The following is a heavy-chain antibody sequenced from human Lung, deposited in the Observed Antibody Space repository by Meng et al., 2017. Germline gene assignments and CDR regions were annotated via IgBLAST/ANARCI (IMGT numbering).Heavy chain of an antibody. CDR3: ARGPTTMAHDFDY. V-gene: IGHV4-34*01. CDR1: GGSFSDYS. CDR2: INHSGST. J-gene: IGHJ4*02. D-gene: IGHD4-11*01. Sequence: QVHSAPLGEGLLRPSATLPLTCVVSGGSFSDYSWSWIRQPPGKGLEWIGEINHSGSTNYNPSLESRATISVDTSQNNLSLKLSSVTAADSAVYYCARGPTTMAHDFDYWGQGTLVTVSS.